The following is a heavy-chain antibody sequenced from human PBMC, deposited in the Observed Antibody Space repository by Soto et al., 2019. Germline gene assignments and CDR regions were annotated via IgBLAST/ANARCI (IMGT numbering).Heavy chain of an antibody. CDR1: GFTFSDYA. CDR3: SKDENYYYDPSAYFDY. CDR2: ISGGGGST. D-gene: IGHD3-22*01. Sequence: GGSLRLSCAAAGFTFSDYAMNWVRRAPGKGLEWVSTISGGGGSTYYAASVKGRFTISRDNSKNTLYLQMDTLRAEDAATYYCSKDENYYYDPSAYFDYLGQGTLVTVSS. J-gene: IGHJ4*02. V-gene: IGHV3-23*01.